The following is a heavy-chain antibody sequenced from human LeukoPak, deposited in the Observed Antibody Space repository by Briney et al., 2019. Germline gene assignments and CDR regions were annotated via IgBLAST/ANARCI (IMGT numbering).Heavy chain of an antibody. J-gene: IGHJ4*02. D-gene: IGHD6-13*01. V-gene: IGHV4-4*07. CDR3: ARARDSSSWYGGFDY. Sequence: SETLSLTCTVSGGSISSYYWSWIRQPAGKGLEWIGRIYTSGSTNYNPSLKSRVTISVDKSKNQFSLKLSSVTAADTAVYYCARARDSSSWYGGFDYWGQGTLVTVSS. CDR1: GGSISSYY. CDR2: IYTSGST.